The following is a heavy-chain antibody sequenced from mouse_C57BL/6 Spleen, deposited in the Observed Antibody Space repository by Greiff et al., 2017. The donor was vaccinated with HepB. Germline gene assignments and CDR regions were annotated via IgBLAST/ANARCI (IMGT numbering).Heavy chain of an antibody. CDR1: GYTFTDYN. J-gene: IGHJ4*01. V-gene: IGHV1-18*01. D-gene: IGHD1-1*01. CDR2: INPNNGGT. Sequence: SGPELVKPGASVKIPCKASGYTFTDYNMDWVKQSHGKSLEWIGDINPNNGGTIYNQKFKGKATLTVDKSSSTAYMELRSLTSEDTAVYYCARSPIITPVVATDAMDYWGQGTSVTVSS. CDR3: ARSPIITPVVATDAMDY.